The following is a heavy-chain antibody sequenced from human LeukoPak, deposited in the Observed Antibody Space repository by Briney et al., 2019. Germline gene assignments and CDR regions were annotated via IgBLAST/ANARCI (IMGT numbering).Heavy chain of an antibody. V-gene: IGHV3-74*01. Sequence: GGSLRLSCAASGFTFSSYWMHWVRQAPGRGLVWVSRLSPDGGTTDYSDSVRGRFTISRDNARDTLYLQMNRLRADDTAVYYCATAGQWRFDSWGLGTLVTVSS. J-gene: IGHJ4*02. CDR1: GFTFSSYW. D-gene: IGHD6-19*01. CDR2: LSPDGGTT. CDR3: ATAGQWRFDS.